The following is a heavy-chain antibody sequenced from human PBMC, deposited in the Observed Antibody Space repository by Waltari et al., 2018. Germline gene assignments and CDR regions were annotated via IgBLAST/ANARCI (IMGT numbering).Heavy chain of an antibody. Sequence: QVQLQESGPGLVKPSGTLSLTCAVSGDSMSSTDWWNWVRQPPGKGLEWIGQIHRSGRTHDNPSLESRVTTSIDTSNNEFSLKVTSATAADTAVYYCARDRGRGLYLDSWGQGTLVTVSP. CDR1: GDSMSSTDW. CDR2: IHRSGRT. J-gene: IGHJ4*02. V-gene: IGHV4-4*02. D-gene: IGHD2-15*01. CDR3: ARDRGRGLYLDS.